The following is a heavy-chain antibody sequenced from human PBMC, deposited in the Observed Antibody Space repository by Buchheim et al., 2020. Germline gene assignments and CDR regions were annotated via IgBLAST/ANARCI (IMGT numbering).Heavy chain of an antibody. D-gene: IGHD4-17*01. CDR1: GGSIRSGDYY. Sequence: QVQLQESGPGLVKPSQTLSLTCTVSGGSIRSGDYYWSWIRQPPGKGLEWIGYIYYSGSTYYNPSLKSRVTISVETSKKQFSLKLSSVTAADTAVYYCASSLDYGDYLGWFDPWGQGTL. J-gene: IGHJ5*02. V-gene: IGHV4-30-4*01. CDR3: ASSLDYGDYLGWFDP. CDR2: IYYSGST.